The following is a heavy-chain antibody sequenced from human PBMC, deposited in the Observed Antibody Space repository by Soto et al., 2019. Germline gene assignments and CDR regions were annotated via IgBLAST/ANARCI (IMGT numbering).Heavy chain of an antibody. CDR3: ARAIRGYGAYGGY. D-gene: IGHD5-12*01. J-gene: IGHJ4*02. CDR2: ISSDGTTT. CDR1: GFTVSSNY. V-gene: IGHV3-11*04. Sequence: PGGSLRLSCAASGFTVSSNYMSWVRQAPGKGLEWVSHISSDGTTTDYADSVKGRFTISRDNDKSSLYLQMNSLRAEDTGVYYCARAIRGYGAYGGYLGQGTLVTVSS.